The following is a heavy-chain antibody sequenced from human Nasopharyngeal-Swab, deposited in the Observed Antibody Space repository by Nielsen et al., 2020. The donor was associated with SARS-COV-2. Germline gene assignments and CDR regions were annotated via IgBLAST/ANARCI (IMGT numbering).Heavy chain of an antibody. CDR1: GFTFTSYA. CDR2: ISYDGSSS. V-gene: IGHV3-30*04. Sequence: GESLKISCAASGFTFTSYAMHWVRQAPGKGLEWVAVISYDGSSSYYADSVKGRFIISRDNSKNTLYLRMNSLRAEDTAVYYCARGNGSYYLYIWDNRGQGTLVTVSS. CDR3: ARGNGSYYLYIWDN. D-gene: IGHD1-26*01. J-gene: IGHJ4*02.